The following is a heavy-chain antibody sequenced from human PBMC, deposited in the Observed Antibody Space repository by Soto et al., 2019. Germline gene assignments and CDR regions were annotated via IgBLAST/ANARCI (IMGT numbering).Heavy chain of an antibody. Sequence: QVQLVQSGAEVKKPGASVKVSCKASGYTFITYDINCVLQASGQGLEWMGWMNPKSGHPGYAQKFQGRVTMTRDTSINTAYMELRSLTSEDTALYFCARGLFRAHYYEYWFDPWGQGVLVTVAS. CDR3: ARGLFRAHYYEYWFDP. V-gene: IGHV1-8*01. CDR1: GYTFITYD. CDR2: MNPKSGHP. D-gene: IGHD3-3*01. J-gene: IGHJ5*02.